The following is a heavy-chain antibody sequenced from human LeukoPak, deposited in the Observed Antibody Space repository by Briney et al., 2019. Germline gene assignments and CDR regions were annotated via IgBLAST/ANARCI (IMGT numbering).Heavy chain of an antibody. V-gene: IGHV1-2*02. Sequence: ASVKVSCKASGYTFTGYYMHWVRQAPGQGGEGMGWINPNSGGTNYAQKFQGRVTMTRDTSISTAYMELSRLRSDDTAVYYCARVDGTAMLEFDPWGQGTLVTVSS. D-gene: IGHD5-18*01. CDR3: ARVDGTAMLEFDP. CDR1: GYTFTGYY. CDR2: INPNSGGT. J-gene: IGHJ5*02.